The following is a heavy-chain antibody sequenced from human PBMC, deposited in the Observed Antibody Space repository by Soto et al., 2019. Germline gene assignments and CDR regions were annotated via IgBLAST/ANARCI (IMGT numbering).Heavy chain of an antibody. Sequence: EVQLVQSGAEVKKPGESLKISCKGSGYSFTNYWIGWVRQMPGKGLEWMGIIYPGDSDTRYSPSFQGQVTISADKSISTAYLQWSSLKASDTAIYYCARGIYGSGSYFGYYFDYWGQGTLVTVSS. CDR1: GYSFTNYW. CDR3: ARGIYGSGSYFGYYFDY. D-gene: IGHD3-10*01. CDR2: IYPGDSDT. V-gene: IGHV5-51*03. J-gene: IGHJ4*02.